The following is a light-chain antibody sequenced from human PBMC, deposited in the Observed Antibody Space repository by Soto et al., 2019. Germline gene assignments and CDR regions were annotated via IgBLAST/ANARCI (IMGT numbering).Light chain of an antibody. V-gene: IGLV2-8*01. CDR3: SSYAGSNNLGV. Sequence: QSALTQPPSASGSPGQSVTISCTGTSSDVGYYNYVSWYQQHPGKAPKLMIYEVSKRPSGVPDRFSGSKSGNTASLTVSGLQAEDEADYYCSSYAGSNNLGVFGTGTKLPS. CDR1: SSDVGYYNY. J-gene: IGLJ1*01. CDR2: EVS.